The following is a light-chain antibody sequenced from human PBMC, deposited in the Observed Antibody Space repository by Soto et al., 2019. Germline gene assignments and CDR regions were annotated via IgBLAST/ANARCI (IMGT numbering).Light chain of an antibody. CDR2: RDG. V-gene: IGLV3-9*01. J-gene: IGLJ2*01. Sequence: SYELTQPLSVSVALGQTARITCGGNNIGSKNVHWYQQKPGQAPVLVIYRDGNRPSGIPERFSGSNSGNTATLTISRAQVGDEADYYCQVWDSSTVFGGGTKVTVL. CDR1: NIGSKN. CDR3: QVWDSSTV.